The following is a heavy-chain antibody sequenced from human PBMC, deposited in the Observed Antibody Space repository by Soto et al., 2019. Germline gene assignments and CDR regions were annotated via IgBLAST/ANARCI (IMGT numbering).Heavy chain of an antibody. CDR1: GFTFSSYA. J-gene: IGHJ4*02. CDR3: ARERPSSGSYQYYFDY. Sequence: GGSLRLSCAASGFTFSSYAMHWVRQAPGKGLEWVAVISYDGSNKYYADSVKGRFTISRDNSKNTLYLQMNSLRAEDTAVYYCARERPSSGSYQYYFDYLGQGTLVTVSS. V-gene: IGHV3-30*04. CDR2: ISYDGSNK. D-gene: IGHD1-26*01.